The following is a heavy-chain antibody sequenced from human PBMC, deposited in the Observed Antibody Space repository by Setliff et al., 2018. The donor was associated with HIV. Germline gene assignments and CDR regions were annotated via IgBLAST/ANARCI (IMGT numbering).Heavy chain of an antibody. V-gene: IGHV1-69*05. CDR2: IIPISGTA. CDR3: ARSDYYDSSGYSWFDP. J-gene: IGHJ5*02. Sequence: GASVKVSCKASGNTFSNYGMSWVRQAPGQGLEWMGGIIPISGTANYAQKFQGRVTITTDESTSTAYMELSSLRSEDTAVYYCARSDYYDSSGYSWFDPWGQGTLVTV. D-gene: IGHD3-22*01. CDR1: GNTFSNYG.